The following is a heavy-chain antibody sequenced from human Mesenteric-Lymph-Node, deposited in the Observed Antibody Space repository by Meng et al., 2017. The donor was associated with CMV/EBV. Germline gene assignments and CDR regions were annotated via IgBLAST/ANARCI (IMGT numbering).Heavy chain of an antibody. Sequence: GESLKISCAASGFTFSTYNMNWVRQAPGKGLEWVSHITTSSTIYYADSMKGRFTISRDNAKNSLYLQMNSLKAEDTAVYYCARDGYDSTGLPTWFDPWGQGTLVTVSS. CDR1: GFTFSTYN. V-gene: IGHV3-48*04. J-gene: IGHJ5*02. D-gene: IGHD3-22*01. CDR2: ITTSSTI. CDR3: ARDGYDSTGLPTWFDP.